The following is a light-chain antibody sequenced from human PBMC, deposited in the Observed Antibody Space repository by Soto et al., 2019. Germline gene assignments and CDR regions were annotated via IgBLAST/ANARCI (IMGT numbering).Light chain of an antibody. Sequence: QSALTQPASVSGSPGQSITISCTGTSSDVGGYNYVSWYQQHLGKAPKLMIYDVSDRPSGVSNRFSGSKSGNAASLTISGLQAEDEADYYCSSYTSSSTVVFGGGTKRTVL. CDR3: SSYTSSSTVV. CDR2: DVS. J-gene: IGLJ2*01. V-gene: IGLV2-14*01. CDR1: SSDVGGYNY.